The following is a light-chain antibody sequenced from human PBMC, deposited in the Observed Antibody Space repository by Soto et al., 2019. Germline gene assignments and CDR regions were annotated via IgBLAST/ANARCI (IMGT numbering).Light chain of an antibody. CDR2: DVS. Sequence: SALTQSASVSGSPGQSITISCTGTSSDVGGYNYVSWYQQHPGKAPKLMIYDVSNRPSGVSNRFSGSKSGNTASLTISGLQAEDEADYYCSSYTSSSKVFGTGTKVTV. V-gene: IGLV2-14*01. CDR3: SSYTSSSKV. CDR1: SSDVGGYNY. J-gene: IGLJ1*01.